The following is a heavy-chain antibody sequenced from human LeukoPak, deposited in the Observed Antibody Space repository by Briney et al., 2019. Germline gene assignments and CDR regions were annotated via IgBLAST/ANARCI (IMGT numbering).Heavy chain of an antibody. Sequence: GGSLRLYCAASGFTLSNAWMSWVREAPGKRLVGVGLILSKTDGGTTDYAAPVKGRFTISRDDSKNTLYLQMNSLKTEDTAVYYCTTDRPSRLRYFDWLLTPDYWGQGTLVTVSS. J-gene: IGHJ4*02. V-gene: IGHV3-15*01. D-gene: IGHD3-9*01. CDR3: TTDRPSRLRYFDWLLTPDY. CDR2: ILSKTDGGTT. CDR1: GFTLSNAW.